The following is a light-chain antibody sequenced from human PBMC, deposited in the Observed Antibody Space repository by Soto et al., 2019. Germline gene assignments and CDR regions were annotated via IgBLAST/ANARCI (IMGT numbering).Light chain of an antibody. CDR3: AAWDDSLSGLV. CDR1: TSSIGSNY. J-gene: IGLJ2*01. Sequence: QSVLTQPPSASGTPGQRVTISCSGSTSSIGSNYVYWYQQLPGTAPKLLIYSNNQRPSGVPDRFSGSKSGTSASLAISGLRSEDEADYHCAAWDDSLSGLVFGGGTQLTGL. V-gene: IGLV1-47*01. CDR2: SNN.